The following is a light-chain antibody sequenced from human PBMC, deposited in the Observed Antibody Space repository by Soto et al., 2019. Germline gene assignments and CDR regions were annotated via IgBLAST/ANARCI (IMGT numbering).Light chain of an antibody. V-gene: IGLV2-23*01. J-gene: IGLJ3*02. CDR3: CSYAGSSTWV. Sequence: QSALTQPASVSGSPGQSITISCTGTSSDVGGYNYVSWYQQHPGKAPKLMIYEDTKRPSGVSNRFSGSKSANTASLTISGLQADDEADYYCCSYAGSSTWVFGGGTKVTVL. CDR1: SSDVGGYNY. CDR2: EDT.